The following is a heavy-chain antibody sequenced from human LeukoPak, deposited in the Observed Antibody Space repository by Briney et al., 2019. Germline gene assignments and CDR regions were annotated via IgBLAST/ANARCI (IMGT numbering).Heavy chain of an antibody. D-gene: IGHD6-19*01. V-gene: IGHV3-74*01. CDR1: GFTFSSYW. CDR3: ARVRDISGHWGFLDY. Sequence: GGSLRLSCAASGFTFSSYWMHWVRQAPGKGLVWVSRINSDGSNTNYADSVKGRFTISRDNAKNTLYLQMNSLRAEDTAVFYCARVRDISGHWGFLDYWGQGTLVAVSS. CDR2: INSDGSNT. J-gene: IGHJ4*02.